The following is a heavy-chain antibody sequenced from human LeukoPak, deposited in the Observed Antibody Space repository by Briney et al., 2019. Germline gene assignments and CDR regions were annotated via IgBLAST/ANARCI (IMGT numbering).Heavy chain of an antibody. CDR2: IKQDGSEK. CDR1: GFTFSSYA. D-gene: IGHD2-2*01. Sequence: GGSLRLSCAASGFTFSSYAMSWVRQAPGKGLEWVANIKQDGSEKYYVDSVKGRFTISRDNAKNSLYLQMNSLRAEDTAVYYCARDQGYCSSTSCATFDYWGQGTLVTVSS. V-gene: IGHV3-7*01. J-gene: IGHJ4*02. CDR3: ARDQGYCSSTSCATFDY.